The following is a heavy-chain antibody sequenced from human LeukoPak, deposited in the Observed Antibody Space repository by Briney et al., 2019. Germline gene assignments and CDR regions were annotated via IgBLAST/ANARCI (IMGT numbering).Heavy chain of an antibody. CDR3: ARVPFSYCGGDCYFDY. CDR2: INPNSGGT. Sequence: ASVKVSCKASGYTFTGYYMHWVRQAPGQGLEWMGWINPNSGGTNYAQEFQGRVTMTRDTSISTAYMELSRLRSDDTAVYYCARVPFSYCGGDCYFDYWGQGTLVTVSS. D-gene: IGHD2-21*02. J-gene: IGHJ4*02. V-gene: IGHV1-2*02. CDR1: GYTFTGYY.